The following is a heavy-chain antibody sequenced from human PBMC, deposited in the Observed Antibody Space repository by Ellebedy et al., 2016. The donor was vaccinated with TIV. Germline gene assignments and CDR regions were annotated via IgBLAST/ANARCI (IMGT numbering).Heavy chain of an antibody. J-gene: IGHJ6*01. Sequence: SETLSLTXAVHDGSLRGYFFSWIRQPPGKELEWIGQISYDGGINYNPSLKSRVTISLDKANYQVSLKVPSVTVAGTAVYYCARILTDYSGNFGMDIWGPGTMVSVSP. CDR3: ARILTDYSGNFGMDI. D-gene: IGHD4-23*01. V-gene: IGHV4-34*01. CDR2: ISYDGGI. CDR1: DGSLRGYF.